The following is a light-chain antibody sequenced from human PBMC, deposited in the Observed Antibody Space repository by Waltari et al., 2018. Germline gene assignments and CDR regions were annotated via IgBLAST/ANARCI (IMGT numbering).Light chain of an antibody. Sequence: SYELTQPPSVSVSPGQTARITCSGDALANNYVYWYQQKPGQAPVLMIYKDTERPSGIPELFSGSSSGTTVTLTISGVQAEDEADYYCQSSDTNCTHVFGIGTKVTVL. CDR3: QSSDTNCTHV. V-gene: IGLV3-25*03. CDR2: KDT. CDR1: ALANNY. J-gene: IGLJ1*01.